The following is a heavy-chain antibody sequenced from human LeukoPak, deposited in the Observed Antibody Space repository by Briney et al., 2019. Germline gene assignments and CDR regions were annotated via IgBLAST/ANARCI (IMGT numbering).Heavy chain of an antibody. D-gene: IGHD6-19*01. CDR2: IYHSGST. CDR1: GGSISSGDYY. V-gene: IGHV4-30-4*01. CDR3: ARRSGWSRKFDY. Sequence: PSQTLSLTCTVSGGSISSGDYYWGWIRQPPGEGREWIGYIYHSGSTYYNPSLKSRVTRSVDTSKNQFSLKLSSVTAADTAVYYCARRSGWSRKFDYWGQGTLVTVSS. J-gene: IGHJ4*02.